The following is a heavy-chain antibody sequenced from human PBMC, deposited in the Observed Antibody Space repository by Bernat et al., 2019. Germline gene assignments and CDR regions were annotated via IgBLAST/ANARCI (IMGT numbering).Heavy chain of an antibody. V-gene: IGHV3-23*01. Sequence: EVQLLESGGGLVQPGGSLRLSCAASGFTFSSYAMSWVRQAPGKGLEWVSAISGSGGSTYYADSVKGRFTISRDNAKNSLYLQMNSLRAEDTAVYYCARELWLGIEAVGVDYWGQGTLVTVSS. J-gene: IGHJ4*02. CDR1: GFTFSSYA. CDR3: ARELWLGIEAVGVDY. D-gene: IGHD1-26*01. CDR2: ISGSGGST.